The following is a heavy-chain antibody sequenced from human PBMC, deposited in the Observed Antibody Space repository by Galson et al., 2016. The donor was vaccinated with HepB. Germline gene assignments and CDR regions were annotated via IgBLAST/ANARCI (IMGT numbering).Heavy chain of an antibody. CDR3: AATTVGSGGTRRFDH. J-gene: IGHJ4*01. Sequence: SLRLSCAASGFTFSTYGIHWVRQAPGKGLEWVAVIWYDGSNKYYGDSVKGRFTISRDNSKNTVYLQMDSLRVDDTAVYYCAATTVGSGGTRRFDHWGHGILVTVSS. CDR1: GFTFSTYG. D-gene: IGHD4-11*01. V-gene: IGHV3-33*01. CDR2: IWYDGSNK.